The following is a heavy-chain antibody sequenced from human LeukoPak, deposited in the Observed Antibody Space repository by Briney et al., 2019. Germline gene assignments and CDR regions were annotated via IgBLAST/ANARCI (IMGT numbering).Heavy chain of an antibody. V-gene: IGHV6-1*01. Sequence: SQTLSLTCAISGDSVSSNSAAWNWIRQSPWSGFEWLGRTYYRSKWYNEYAVSVKSRITISPDTSKNQFSLQLNSVTPEDTAVYYCARHRSSFGAVDYWGQGILVTVSS. D-gene: IGHD6-13*01. CDR1: GDSVSSNSAA. CDR2: TYYRSKWYN. J-gene: IGHJ4*02. CDR3: ARHRSSFGAVDY.